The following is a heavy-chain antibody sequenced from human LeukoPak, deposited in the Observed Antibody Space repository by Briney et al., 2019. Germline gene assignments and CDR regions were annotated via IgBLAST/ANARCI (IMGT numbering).Heavy chain of an antibody. Sequence: PSQTLSLTCTVSGGSISSGDYYWSWIRQPPGKGLEWIGYIYYSGSTYYNPSLKSRVTISVDTSKNQFSLKLSSVTAADTAVYYCARDSDYYDSSGYYFDYWGQGTLVTVSS. J-gene: IGHJ4*02. D-gene: IGHD3-22*01. CDR1: GGSISSGDYY. CDR3: ARDSDYYDSSGYYFDY. V-gene: IGHV4-30-4*08. CDR2: IYYSGST.